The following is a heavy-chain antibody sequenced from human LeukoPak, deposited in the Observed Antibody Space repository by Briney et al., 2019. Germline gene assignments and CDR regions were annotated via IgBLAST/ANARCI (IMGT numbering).Heavy chain of an antibody. CDR1: GYTFTSYD. V-gene: IGHV1-8*01. D-gene: IGHD2-2*01. J-gene: IGHJ5*02. CDR2: MNPNSGDT. Sequence: ASVKVSCKASGYTFTSYDINWVRQATGQGLEWMGWMNPNSGDTGYAQKFQGRVTITRNTSITTAYMELSSLRSKDTAVYFCARGRGRYCSTSSCYSGNWFDPWGQGTLVTVSS. CDR3: ARGRGRYCSTSSCYSGNWFDP.